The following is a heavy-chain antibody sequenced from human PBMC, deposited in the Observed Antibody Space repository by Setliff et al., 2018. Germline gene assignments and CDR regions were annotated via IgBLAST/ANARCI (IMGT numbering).Heavy chain of an antibody. CDR2: MHSDDRSI. Sequence: GGSLRLSCAASGFIFSGYWMHWVRQAPGKGLVWVSRMHSDDRSITYADSVKGRFTISRDNAKNMLYLQMNSLRAEDTAVYYCVREGGNYFPLDYWGLGTLVTVSS. CDR1: GFIFSGYW. CDR3: VREGGNYFPLDY. D-gene: IGHD1-26*01. V-gene: IGHV3-74*03. J-gene: IGHJ4*02.